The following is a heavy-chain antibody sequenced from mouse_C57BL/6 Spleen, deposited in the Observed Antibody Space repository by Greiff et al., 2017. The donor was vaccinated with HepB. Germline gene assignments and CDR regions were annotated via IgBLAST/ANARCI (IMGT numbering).Heavy chain of an antibody. J-gene: IGHJ1*03. CDR2: IYPSDSET. Sequence: QVQLKQPGAELVRPGSSVKLSCKASGYTFTSYWMDWVKQRPGQGLEWIGNIYPSDSETHYNHKFKDKATLTVDKSSSTAYMQLSSLTSEDSAVYYCARRIYYYGSSHLYWYFDVWGTGTTVTVSS. CDR1: GYTFTSYW. V-gene: IGHV1-61*01. CDR3: ARRIYYYGSSHLYWYFDV. D-gene: IGHD1-1*01.